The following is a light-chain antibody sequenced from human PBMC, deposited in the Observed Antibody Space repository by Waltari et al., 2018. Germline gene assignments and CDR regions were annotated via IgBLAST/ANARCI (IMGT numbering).Light chain of an antibody. CDR1: QSLLHSNVNNY. Sequence: DIVMTQSPLSLPVTPGEPASISCRSSQSLLHSNVNNYLNWYLQKPGQSPQVLIYLGSNRASGVPDRFSGSGSGTDFTLTISSLQPEDFATYYCQQSYSSPQTFGQGTKVEIK. V-gene: IGKV2-28*01. CDR3: QQSYSSPQT. J-gene: IGKJ1*01. CDR2: LGS.